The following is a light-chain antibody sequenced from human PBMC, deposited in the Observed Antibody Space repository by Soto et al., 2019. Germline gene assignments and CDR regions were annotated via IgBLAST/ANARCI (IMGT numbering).Light chain of an antibody. CDR3: QQRSNWPPKVT. J-gene: IGKJ5*01. CDR2: GAS. CDR1: QSFSSN. V-gene: IGKV3-11*01. Sequence: EIVRTQSPATLSVSPGERATLSCRSSQSFSSNLAWYQQKPGQAPRLLIYGASNRATGIPDRFSGSGSGTDFTLTISSLEPEDFAVYYCQQRSNWPPKVTFGQGTRLEI.